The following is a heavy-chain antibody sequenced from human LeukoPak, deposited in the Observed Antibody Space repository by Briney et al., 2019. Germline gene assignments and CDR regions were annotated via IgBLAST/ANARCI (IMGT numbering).Heavy chain of an antibody. CDR1: GFTFSGSA. CDR2: IKSKANSYAT. Sequence: PGGSLRLSCAASGFTFSGSAIHWVRQASGKELEWVGRIKSKANSYATAYAASVKGRFTISRDDSKNTAYLQMNSLKTEDTAVYYCTRHPTYYYDSSGRGVNWGQGTLVTVSS. D-gene: IGHD3-22*01. V-gene: IGHV3-73*01. CDR3: TRHPTYYYDSSGRGVN. J-gene: IGHJ4*02.